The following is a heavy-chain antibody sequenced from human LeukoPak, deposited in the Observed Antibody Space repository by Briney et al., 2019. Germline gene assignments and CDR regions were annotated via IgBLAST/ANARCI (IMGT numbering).Heavy chain of an antibody. J-gene: IGHJ3*02. CDR3: ATDIVVVVAANGEGAFDI. Sequence: GGSLRLSCAASGFTFSSYWMSWVRQAPGKGLEWVANIKQDGSEKYYVDSVKGRFTISRDNAKNSLYLQMNSLRAEDTAVYYCATDIVVVVAANGEGAFDIWGQGTMVTVSS. CDR1: GFTFSSYW. D-gene: IGHD2-15*01. V-gene: IGHV3-7*01. CDR2: IKQDGSEK.